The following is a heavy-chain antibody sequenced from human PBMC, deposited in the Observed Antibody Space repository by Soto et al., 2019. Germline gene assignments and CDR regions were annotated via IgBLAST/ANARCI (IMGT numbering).Heavy chain of an antibody. CDR3: ALTVTPDPYYYYYYMDV. J-gene: IGHJ6*03. V-gene: IGHV3-30*03. Sequence: QVQLVESGGGVVQPGRSLRLSCAASGFTFSSYGMHWVRQAPGKGLEWVAVISYDGSNKYYADSVKGRFTISRDNSKNTLYLQMNSLRAEDTAVYYCALTVTPDPYYYYYYMDVWGKGTTVTVSS. D-gene: IGHD4-17*01. CDR1: GFTFSSYG. CDR2: ISYDGSNK.